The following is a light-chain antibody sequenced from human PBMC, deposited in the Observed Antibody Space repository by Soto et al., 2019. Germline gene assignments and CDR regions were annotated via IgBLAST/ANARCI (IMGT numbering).Light chain of an antibody. J-gene: IGKJ5*01. CDR1: QSLNTD. CDR3: QQYKSWPPIT. V-gene: IGKV3-15*01. CDR2: GAS. Sequence: ENLLTQSPASLSVSPGESATLCCRASQSLNTDLAWYQQKPGQAPRLLLYGASTRATGTPTRFSGSGSGTEFTLTISSLQSEGFAIYYCQQYKSWPPITFGQGTRLEIK.